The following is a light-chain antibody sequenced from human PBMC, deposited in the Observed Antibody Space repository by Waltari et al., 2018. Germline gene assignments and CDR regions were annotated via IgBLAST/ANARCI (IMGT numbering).Light chain of an antibody. CDR2: VAS. V-gene: IGKV3-15*01. CDR1: QSVSSN. CDR3: QQYYSTPPT. J-gene: IGKJ1*01. Sequence: EIVMTQSPATLSVSPGERATLSCRASQSVSSNLAWYQQKPGQAPRLLIYVASTRATGIPARFSGSGSGTDFTLTISSLQSEDVAVYYCQQYYSTPPTFCQGTKVEIK.